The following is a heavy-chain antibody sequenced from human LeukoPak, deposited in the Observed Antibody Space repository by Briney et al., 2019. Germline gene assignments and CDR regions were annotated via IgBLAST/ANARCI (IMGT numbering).Heavy chain of an antibody. CDR1: GFTFSSYA. CDR3: AKLSGGTVRNRSFDY. CDR2: ISGSGGST. J-gene: IGHJ4*02. D-gene: IGHD1-14*01. Sequence: PGGSLRLSCAASGFTFSSYAMSWVRQAPGKGLEWVSGISGSGGSTYYADSVKGRFTISTDNSKNTLYLQMNSLRAEDTAVHYCAKLSGGTVRNRSFDYWGQGTLVTVSS. V-gene: IGHV3-23*01.